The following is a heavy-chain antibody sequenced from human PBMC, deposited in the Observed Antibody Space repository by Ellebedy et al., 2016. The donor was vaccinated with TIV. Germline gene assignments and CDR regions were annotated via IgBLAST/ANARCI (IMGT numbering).Heavy chain of an antibody. Sequence: GGSLRLXXAASGFTFSSYAMSWVRQAPGKGLEWVSAISGSGGSTYYADSVKGRFTISRDNAKNSLYLQMNSLRAEDTALYYCAKGLDFNYYYYYMDVWGKGTTVTVSS. D-gene: IGHD3-3*01. CDR3: AKGLDFNYYYYYMDV. V-gene: IGHV3-23*01. J-gene: IGHJ6*03. CDR2: ISGSGGST. CDR1: GFTFSSYA.